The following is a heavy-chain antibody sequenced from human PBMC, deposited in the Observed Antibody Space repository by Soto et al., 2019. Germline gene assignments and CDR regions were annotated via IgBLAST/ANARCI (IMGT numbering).Heavy chain of an antibody. CDR1: GFTFIDYA. V-gene: IGHV3-23*01. CDR3: VRDLYRSATMPCLDH. CDR2: ISDTGGDT. D-gene: IGHD1-1*01. J-gene: IGHJ4*02. Sequence: GGSLRLSCEASGFTFIDYAMSWVRQAPGKGLEWVTSISDTGGDTFYADSMNGRFTISRDNSKNTLHLQINSLRAEDTAIYYCVRDLYRSATMPCLDHWGQGTLVTVPQ.